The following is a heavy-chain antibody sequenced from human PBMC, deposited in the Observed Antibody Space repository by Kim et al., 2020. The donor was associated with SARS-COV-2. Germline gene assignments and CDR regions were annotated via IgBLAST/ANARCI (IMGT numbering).Heavy chain of an antibody. CDR2: IYYSGST. J-gene: IGHJ6*02. V-gene: IGHV4-31*03. D-gene: IGHD3-10*01. CDR3: ARSQESYFPYYYYGMDV. Sequence: SETLSLTCTVSGGSISSGGYYWSWIRQHPGKGLEWIGYIYYSGSTYYNPSLKSRVTISVDTSKNQFSLKLSSVTAADTAVYYCARSQESYFPYYYYGMDVWGQGTTVTVSS. CDR1: GGSISSGGYY.